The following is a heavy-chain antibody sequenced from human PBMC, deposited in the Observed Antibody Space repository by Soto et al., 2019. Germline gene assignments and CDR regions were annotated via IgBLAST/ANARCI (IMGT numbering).Heavy chain of an antibody. CDR3: AKGGSWFDA. CDR1: GGSVNNHH. V-gene: IGHV4-59*02. Sequence: SETLSLTCTVSGGSVNNHHWTWIRQAPGKGLEWIGYVFFTGSTYYNPSLKSRVTMSIDTSTNQFFLKLTSLTAADTAVYYCAKGGSWFDAWGQGTQVTVSS. D-gene: IGHD3-16*01. J-gene: IGHJ5*02. CDR2: VFFTGST.